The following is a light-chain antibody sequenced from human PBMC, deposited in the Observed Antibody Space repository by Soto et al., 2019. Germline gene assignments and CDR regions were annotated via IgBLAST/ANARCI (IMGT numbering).Light chain of an antibody. CDR1: QSISSY. V-gene: IGKV1-39*01. CDR2: AAS. J-gene: IGKJ5*01. CDR3: QESYSIPQT. Sequence: DIQMTQSPSSLSASVGDRVTITCRARQSISSYLNWYQQKPVKAPKHLIYAASSLQSGVPSRFSGSGSGTDFTLTISSLQPEDFATYYCQESYSIPQTFGQGTRLEIK.